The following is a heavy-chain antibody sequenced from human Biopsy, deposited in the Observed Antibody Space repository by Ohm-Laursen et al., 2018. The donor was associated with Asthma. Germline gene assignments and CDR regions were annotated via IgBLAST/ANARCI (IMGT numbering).Heavy chain of an antibody. CDR1: GFTFSNYA. CDR3: AKDERLYYGSDSKYMQPVPLGD. V-gene: IGHV3-23*03. Sequence: SLRLSCSASGFTFSNYALSWVRQPPGKGLEWVSVIYSGGGTYYADSVQGRVTTSRDKSENTLYLQMNSLRAEDTAVYYCAKDERLYYGSDSKYMQPVPLGDWGQGTLVIVSA. J-gene: IGHJ4*02. CDR2: IYSGGGT. D-gene: IGHD3-10*01.